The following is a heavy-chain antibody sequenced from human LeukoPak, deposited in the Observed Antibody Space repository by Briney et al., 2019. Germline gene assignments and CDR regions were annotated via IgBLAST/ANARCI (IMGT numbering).Heavy chain of an antibody. Sequence: ASVKVSCKASGYTFTSYDINWVRRATGQGLEWMGWMNPNSGNTGYAQKFQGRVTMTRNTSISTAYMELSSLRSEDTAVYYCARGSCTNGVCYIYYYYYGMDVWGQGTTVTVSS. D-gene: IGHD2-8*01. CDR2: MNPNSGNT. V-gene: IGHV1-8*01. CDR1: GYTFTSYD. J-gene: IGHJ6*02. CDR3: ARGSCTNGVCYIYYYYYGMDV.